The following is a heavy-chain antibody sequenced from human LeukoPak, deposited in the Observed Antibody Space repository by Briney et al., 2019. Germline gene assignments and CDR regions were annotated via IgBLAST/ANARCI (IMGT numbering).Heavy chain of an antibody. CDR2: TYYRSKWYN. Sequence: SQTLSLTCAVSGFTFSDDCAAWNRIRQSPSRGLEWLGRTYYRSKWYNDYAVSVKSRITINPDTYKTQFFLQLNSVTPEDAAVYYSAREVDRTAGIDIWGQGTVVTVSS. CDR1: GFTFSDDCAA. D-gene: IGHD6-13*01. J-gene: IGHJ3*02. CDR3: AREVDRTAGIDI. V-gene: IGHV6-1*01.